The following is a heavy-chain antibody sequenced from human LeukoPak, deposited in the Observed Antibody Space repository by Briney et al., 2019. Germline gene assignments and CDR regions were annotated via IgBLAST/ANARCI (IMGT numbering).Heavy chain of an antibody. J-gene: IGHJ3*02. CDR3: ARNYGDYVRGDAFDI. D-gene: IGHD4-17*01. CDR1: GFTFSSYG. V-gene: IGHV3-23*01. Sequence: GGSLRLSCAASGFTFSSYGMSWVRQAPGKGLEWVSAISGSGGSTYYADSVKGRFTISRDNSKNTLYLQMNSLRAEDTAVYYCARNYGDYVRGDAFDIWGQGTMVTVSS. CDR2: ISGSGGST.